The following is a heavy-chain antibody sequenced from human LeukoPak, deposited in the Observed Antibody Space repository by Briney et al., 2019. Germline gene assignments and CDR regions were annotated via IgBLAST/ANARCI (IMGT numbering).Heavy chain of an antibody. Sequence: GGSLRLSCAASGFTFSDYYMNWIRQAPGKGLEWVSYISSSGNTIYYADSVKGRFTISRDNAKNSLYLQMNSLRAEDTAIYYCARGGGYNWFDPWGEGTLVTVSS. CDR1: GFTFSDYY. V-gene: IGHV3-11*01. CDR2: ISSSGNTI. J-gene: IGHJ5*02. CDR3: ARGGGYNWFDP. D-gene: IGHD2-15*01.